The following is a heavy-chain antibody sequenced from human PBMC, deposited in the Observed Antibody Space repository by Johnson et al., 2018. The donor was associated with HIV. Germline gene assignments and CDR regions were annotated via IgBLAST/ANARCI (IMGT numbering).Heavy chain of an antibody. J-gene: IGHJ3*02. CDR1: GFTFSSYG. Sequence: VQLVESGEGVVQPGGSLRLSCAASGFTFSSYGMHWVRQAPGKGLEWVAFIRYDGSNKYYADSVKGRFTISRDNAKNSLHLQVNRLRGEDMTVYYCASWNIAARPVGAFDIWGQGTMVTVSS. CDR3: ASWNIAARPVGAFDI. CDR2: IRYDGSNK. D-gene: IGHD6-6*01. V-gene: IGHV3-30*02.